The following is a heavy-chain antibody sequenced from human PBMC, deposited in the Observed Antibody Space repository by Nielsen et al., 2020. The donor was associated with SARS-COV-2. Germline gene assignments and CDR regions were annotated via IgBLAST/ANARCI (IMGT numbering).Heavy chain of an antibody. Sequence: SETLSLTCTVSCGSISSGGYYWSWIRQHPGKGLEWIGYIYYSGSTYYNPSLKSRVTISVDTSKNQFSLKLSSVTAADTAVYYCAREEQADAFDIWGQGTTVTVSS. V-gene: IGHV4-31*03. CDR1: CGSISSGGYY. CDR3: AREEQADAFDI. D-gene: IGHD1-26*01. CDR2: IYYSGST. J-gene: IGHJ3*02.